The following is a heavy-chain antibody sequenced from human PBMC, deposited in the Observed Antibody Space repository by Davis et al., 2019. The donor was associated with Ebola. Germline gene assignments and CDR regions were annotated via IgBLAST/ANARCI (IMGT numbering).Heavy chain of an antibody. V-gene: IGHV3-66*04. CDR2: IYSGGST. J-gene: IGHJ4*02. CDR3: ARHFDY. CDR1: GFIVSSNH. Sequence: GESLKISCAASGFIVSSNHMSWVRQAPGKGLEWVSVIYSGGSTYYADSVKGRFTISRDNSKNTVHFQMSSLRVEDTAVYYCARHFDYWGQGTLVTVSS.